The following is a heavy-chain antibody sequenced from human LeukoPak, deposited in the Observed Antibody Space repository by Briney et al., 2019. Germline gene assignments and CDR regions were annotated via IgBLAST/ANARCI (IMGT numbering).Heavy chain of an antibody. Sequence: GGSLRLSCAASGFTFDDYGMSWVRQAPGKGLEWVSGINWNGGSTGYADSVKGRFTISRDNAKNSLYLQMNSLRAEDTALYYCARGGGYSGYDTYYFDYWGQGILVTVSS. CDR1: GFTFDDYG. D-gene: IGHD5-12*01. CDR3: ARGGGYSGYDTYYFDY. CDR2: INWNGGST. V-gene: IGHV3-20*04. J-gene: IGHJ4*02.